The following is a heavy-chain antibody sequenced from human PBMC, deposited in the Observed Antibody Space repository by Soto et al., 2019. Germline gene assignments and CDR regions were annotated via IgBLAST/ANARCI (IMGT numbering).Heavy chain of an antibody. J-gene: IGHJ4*02. D-gene: IGHD2-2*01. V-gene: IGHV4-59*08. CDR1: GGSMRTFY. Sequence: SETLSLTCKVSGGSMRTFYWSWIRQPPGKGLQWIGNIYHSGSTNYNPSLKSRVTISLDTSRSQFSLSLNSVTAADTAVYFCARHWRGNVPATMFASWGQGTLVTVSS. CDR2: IYHSGST. CDR3: ARHWRGNVPATMFAS.